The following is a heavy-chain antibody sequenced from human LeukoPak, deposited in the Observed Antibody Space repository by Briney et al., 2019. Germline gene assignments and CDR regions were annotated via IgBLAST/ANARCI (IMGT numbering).Heavy chain of an antibody. V-gene: IGHV3-23*01. D-gene: IGHD6-19*01. CDR3: AKDQHSSGLYRSRGSSHYFDY. CDR2: ISDSGNT. Sequence: GGSLRLSCAASGFTLSSYAMSWVRQAPGKGLEWVSAISDSGNTYHADSVKGRFTISRDSSKNTLYLQMNSLRAEDTAVYYCAKDQHSSGLYRSRGSSHYFDYWGQGTLVTVSS. CDR1: GFTLSSYA. J-gene: IGHJ4*02.